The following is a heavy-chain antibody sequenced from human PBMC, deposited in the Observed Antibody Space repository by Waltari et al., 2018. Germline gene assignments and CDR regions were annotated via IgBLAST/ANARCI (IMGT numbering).Heavy chain of an antibody. D-gene: IGHD1-26*01. V-gene: IGHV3-30*02. CDR1: GFTFSSYG. CDR3: AKIVAARPFDY. Sequence: QVQLVESGGGVVQPGGSLRLSCAASGFTFSSYGMHWVRQAPGKGLEWVAFIRYDGSNKYYADSVKGRFTISRDNSKNTLYLQMNSLRAEDTVVYYCAKIVAARPFDYWGQGTLVTVSS. CDR2: IRYDGSNK. J-gene: IGHJ4*02.